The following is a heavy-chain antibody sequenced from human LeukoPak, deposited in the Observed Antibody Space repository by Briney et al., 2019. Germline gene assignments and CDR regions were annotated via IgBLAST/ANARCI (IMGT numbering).Heavy chain of an antibody. D-gene: IGHD3-3*01. V-gene: IGHV1-46*01. Sequence: ASVKVSCKASGYIFTSYGISWVRQAPGQGLEWMGIINPSGGSTSYAQKFQGRVTMTRDTSTSTVYMELSSLRSEDTAVYYCARELGGYSYYDFWSGYPQDYYYGMDVWGQGTTVTVSS. J-gene: IGHJ6*02. CDR3: ARELGGYSYYDFWSGYPQDYYYGMDV. CDR1: GYIFTSYG. CDR2: INPSGGST.